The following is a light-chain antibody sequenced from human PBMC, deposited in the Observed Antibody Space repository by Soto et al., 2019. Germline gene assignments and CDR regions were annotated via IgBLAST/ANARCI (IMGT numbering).Light chain of an antibody. CDR2: AAS. J-gene: IGKJ4*01. V-gene: IGKV1-9*01. CDR3: QQVKTYPLT. Sequence: DIQLTQSPSFLSASVGDRVTITCRASQDISSHLAWYQQKPGKAPKLLIYAASTLQSGVPPGFGGSGSGTEFTLTITSLQPEDFATYYCQQVKTYPLTFGGGTKVEIK. CDR1: QDISSH.